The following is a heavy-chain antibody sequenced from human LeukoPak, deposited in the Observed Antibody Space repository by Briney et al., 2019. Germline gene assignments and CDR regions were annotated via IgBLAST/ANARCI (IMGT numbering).Heavy chain of an antibody. V-gene: IGHV3-30-3*01. J-gene: IGHJ4*02. CDR2: ISYDGSNK. D-gene: IGHD3-22*01. Sequence: PGGSLRLSCAASGFTFSSYAMHWVRQAPGKGLEWVAVISYDGSNKYYADSVKGRFTISRDNSKNTLYLQMNSLRAEDTAVYYCANNYYDSKGSFDYWGQGTLVTVSS. CDR1: GFTFSSYA. CDR3: ANNYYDSKGSFDY.